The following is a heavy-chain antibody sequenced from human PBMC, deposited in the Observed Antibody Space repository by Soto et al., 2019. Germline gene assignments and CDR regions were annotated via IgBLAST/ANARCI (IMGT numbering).Heavy chain of an antibody. CDR3: AREPYYDFWSGQSYFDY. CDR1: GFTFSSYG. Sequence: QVQLVESGGGVVQPGRSLRLSCAASGFTFSSYGMHWVRQAPGKGLEWVAVIWYDGSNKYYADSVKGRFTISRDNSKNTLYLQMNSLRAEDTAVYYCAREPYYDFWSGQSYFDYWGQGTLVTVSS. V-gene: IGHV3-33*01. J-gene: IGHJ4*02. D-gene: IGHD3-3*01. CDR2: IWYDGSNK.